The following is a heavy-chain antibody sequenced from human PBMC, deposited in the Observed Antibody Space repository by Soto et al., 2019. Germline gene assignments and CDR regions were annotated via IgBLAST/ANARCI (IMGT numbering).Heavy chain of an antibody. D-gene: IGHD1-26*01. J-gene: IGHJ6*02. Sequence: QVQLVQSGAEVKKPGSSVKVSCKASGGTFSSYAISWVRQAPGQGLEWMGGIIPIFGTANYAQKFQGRVTITADESPSTAYMELSSLRSEDTAVYYCARVPGPSGSYSYYYYGMDVWGQGTTVTVSS. V-gene: IGHV1-69*12. CDR1: GGTFSSYA. CDR2: IIPIFGTA. CDR3: ARVPGPSGSYSYYYYGMDV.